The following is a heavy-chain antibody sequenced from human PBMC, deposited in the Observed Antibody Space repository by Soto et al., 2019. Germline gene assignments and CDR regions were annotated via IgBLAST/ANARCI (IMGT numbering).Heavy chain of an antibody. CDR3: ARGGFDP. CDR2: ISYDGSNK. Sequence: QVQLVESGGGVVQPGRSLRLSCAASGFTFSSYAMHWVRQAPGKGLEWVAVISYDGSNKNYADSVKGRFTISRDNSKNTLYLQMNSLRAEDTAVYYCARGGFDPWGQGTLVTVSS. CDR1: GFTFSSYA. V-gene: IGHV3-30-3*01. J-gene: IGHJ5*02.